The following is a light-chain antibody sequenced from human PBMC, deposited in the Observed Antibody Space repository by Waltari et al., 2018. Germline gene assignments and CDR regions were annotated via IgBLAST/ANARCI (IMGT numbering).Light chain of an antibody. CDR2: DAF. CDR3: QMYVRLPAT. V-gene: IGKV3D-20*02. Sequence: EIVLTQSPGTLSLSPGERATLSCRASQSVSRALAWYPQTPGQAPRLLIYDAFKRAAGIPDRFSGSGTGTDFSLTISRLEPEDFAVYYCQMYVRLPATFGQGTTVEIK. CDR1: QSVSRAL. J-gene: IGKJ1*01.